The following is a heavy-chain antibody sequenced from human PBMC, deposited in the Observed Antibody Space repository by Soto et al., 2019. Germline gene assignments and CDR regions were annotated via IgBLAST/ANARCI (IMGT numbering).Heavy chain of an antibody. V-gene: IGHV4-31*03. J-gene: IGHJ4*02. CDR3: ASRRGSWTNYLFDY. Sequence: QVQLQESGPGLVQPSQTLSLTCTVSGGSISNDDYYWSWVRHHPGKGLEWIGYIFYNGNSYYNPSLRSRTTISVDESKNHFALKVTSVTAEDTSGYYCASRRGSWTNYLFDYWGQGTLVNVSS. D-gene: IGHD3-10*01. CDR1: GGSISNDDYY. CDR2: IFYNGNS.